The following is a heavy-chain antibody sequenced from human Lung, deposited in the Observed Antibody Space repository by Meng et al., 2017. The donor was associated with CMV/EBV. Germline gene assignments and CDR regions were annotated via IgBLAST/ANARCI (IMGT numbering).Heavy chain of an antibody. Sequence: ESXKISXQGFGYIFSDYWIGWVRQMPGKGLEWMGIIYPGDSDVRYSPSFQGQVFISADESISTAYLQWYSLKASDTAIYYCARNGADEDYWVDPWGQGTLVXVSS. CDR1: GYIFSDYW. V-gene: IGHV5-51*01. CDR2: IYPGDSDV. J-gene: IGHJ5*02. D-gene: IGHD4-17*01. CDR3: ARNGADEDYWVDP.